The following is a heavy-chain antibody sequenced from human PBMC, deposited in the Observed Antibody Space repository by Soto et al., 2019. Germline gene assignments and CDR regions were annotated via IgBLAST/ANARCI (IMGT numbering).Heavy chain of an antibody. V-gene: IGHV1-2*02. J-gene: IGHJ5*02. D-gene: IGHD2-2*02. Sequence: SVKVSCKASGYTFTGYYMHWVRQAPGQGLEWMGWINPNSGGTNYAQKFQGRVTMTRDTSISTAYMELSRLRSDDTAVYYCARDIVVVPAAIMRRGNWFDPWGQGTLVTVSS. CDR1: GYTFTGYY. CDR3: ARDIVVVPAAIMRRGNWFDP. CDR2: INPNSGGT.